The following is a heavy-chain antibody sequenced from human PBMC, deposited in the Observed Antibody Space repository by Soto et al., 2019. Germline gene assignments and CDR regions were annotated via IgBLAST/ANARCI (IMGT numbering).Heavy chain of an antibody. J-gene: IGHJ4*02. CDR3: ARAPNYGDSPFDY. D-gene: IGHD4-17*01. Sequence: PGGSLRLSCAASGFPFSSYGMHWVRQAPGKGLVWVSRINSDGSSTTYADSVKGRLTISRDNAKNTLYLKMNSLRAEDTAVYYCARAPNYGDSPFDYWGQGTLVTVSS. CDR2: INSDGSST. V-gene: IGHV3-74*01. CDR1: GFPFSSYG.